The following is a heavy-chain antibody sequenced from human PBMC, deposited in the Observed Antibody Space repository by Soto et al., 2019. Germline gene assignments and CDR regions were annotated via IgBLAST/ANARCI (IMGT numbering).Heavy chain of an antibody. CDR2: INPFPTSGST. CDR3: ARDLAAAAY. D-gene: IGHD6-13*01. Sequence: QVQLVQSGAEVKKPGASVKVSCKASGYIFTNYYIHWVRQAPGQGLEWMAIINPFPTSGSTNYAQKFQGRVTVTRDTSTSTVYMELSSLGSEVTAIYYCARDLAAAAYWGQGTLVTVSS. V-gene: IGHV1-46*01. CDR1: GYIFTNYY. J-gene: IGHJ4*02.